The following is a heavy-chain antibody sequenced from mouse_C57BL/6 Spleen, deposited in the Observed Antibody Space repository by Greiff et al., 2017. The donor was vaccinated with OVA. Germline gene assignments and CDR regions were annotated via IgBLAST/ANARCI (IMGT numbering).Heavy chain of an antibody. CDR2: IYPGSGST. CDR1: GYTFTSYW. Sequence: QVQLKQPGAELVKPGASVKMSCKASGYTFTSYWITWVKQRPGQGLEWIGDIYPGSGSTNYNEKFKSKATLTVDTSSSTAYMQLSSLTSEDSAVYYCARRGGNYGGAAWFAYWGQGTLVTVSA. D-gene: IGHD1-1*01. V-gene: IGHV1-55*01. CDR3: ARRGGNYGGAAWFAY. J-gene: IGHJ3*01.